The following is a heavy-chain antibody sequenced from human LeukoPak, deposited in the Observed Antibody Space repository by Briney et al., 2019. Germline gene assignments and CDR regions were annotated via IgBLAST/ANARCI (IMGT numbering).Heavy chain of an antibody. CDR2: ISGDNGNT. CDR1: GYSFTNYG. Sequence: ASVKVSCKASGYSFTNYGISWVRQAPGQGLEWMGWISGDNGNTKYALKFQDRVTLTTERSATTVYMELRKLKSDDTAVYYCARDNEEYYFASGSSVLDYWAQGTLVTASA. J-gene: IGHJ4*02. D-gene: IGHD3-10*01. V-gene: IGHV1-18*01. CDR3: ARDNEEYYFASGSSVLDY.